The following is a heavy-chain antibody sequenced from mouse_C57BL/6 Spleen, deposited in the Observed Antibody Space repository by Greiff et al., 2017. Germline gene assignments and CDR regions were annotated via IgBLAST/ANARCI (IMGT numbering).Heavy chain of an antibody. CDR1: GYTFTSYT. V-gene: IGHV1-4*01. CDR3: ARSRGDYDVGFAY. D-gene: IGHD2-4*01. Sequence: QVQLQQSGAELARPGASVKMSCKASGYTFTSYTMHWVKPRPGQGLEWIGYINPSSGYTKYNQKFKDKATLTADKSSSTAYMQLSSLTSEDSAVYYCARSRGDYDVGFAYWGQGTLVTVSA. CDR2: INPSSGYT. J-gene: IGHJ3*01.